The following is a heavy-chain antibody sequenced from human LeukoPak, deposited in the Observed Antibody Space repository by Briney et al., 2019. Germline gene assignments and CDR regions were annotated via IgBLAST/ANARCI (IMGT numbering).Heavy chain of an antibody. Sequence: SETLSLTCTVSGYSISSGYYWGWIRQPPGKGLEWIGSIYYSGSTYYNPSLKSRVTISVDTSKNQFSLKLSSVTAADTAVYYCARDPPPTSHWGQGTLVTVSS. CDR3: ARDPPPTSH. J-gene: IGHJ4*02. V-gene: IGHV4-38-2*02. D-gene: IGHD1-1*01. CDR2: IYYSGST. CDR1: GYSISSGYY.